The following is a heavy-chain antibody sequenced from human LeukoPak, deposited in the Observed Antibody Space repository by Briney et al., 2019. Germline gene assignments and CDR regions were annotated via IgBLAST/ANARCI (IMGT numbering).Heavy chain of an antibody. Sequence: ASVKVSCKASGYTFTSYDINWVRQATGQGLEWMGWMNPNSGNTAYAQKFQGRVTMTRDTSINTAYMELNRLKFDDTAVYYCARGTMNLDSWGQGTLVTVSS. CDR1: GYTFTSYD. CDR2: MNPNSGNT. J-gene: IGHJ4*02. D-gene: IGHD3-22*01. CDR3: ARGTMNLDS. V-gene: IGHV1-8*01.